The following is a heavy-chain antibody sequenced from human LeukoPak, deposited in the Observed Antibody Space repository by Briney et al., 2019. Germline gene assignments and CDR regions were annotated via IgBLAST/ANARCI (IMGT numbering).Heavy chain of an antibody. Sequence: GGSLRLSFAASGFPLNKYAMNWVRQAPGKGLEWVSVLIGSSGSTDYADSVKGRFTISRDTSKNTLYLEMNSLRAEDTAIYYCVKGAYDYIEIAYFDYWGQGTRVTVSS. CDR3: VKGAYDYIEIAYFDY. V-gene: IGHV3-23*01. D-gene: IGHD5-12*01. J-gene: IGHJ4*02. CDR2: LIGSSGST. CDR1: GFPLNKYA.